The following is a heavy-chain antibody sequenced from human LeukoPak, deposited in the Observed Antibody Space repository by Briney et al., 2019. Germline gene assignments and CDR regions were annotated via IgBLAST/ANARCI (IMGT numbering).Heavy chain of an antibody. V-gene: IGHV3-30-3*01. J-gene: IGHJ6*02. CDR1: GVTFSNYA. D-gene: IGHD6-13*01. CDR2: ISYDGSNK. CDR3: ARDNMAAAGNSYYYGLDV. Sequence: PGGSLRLSCAASGVTFSNYAMHWVRQAPGKGLEWVAVISYDGSNKHYADSVRGRFTISRDNSKNTLYLQMTSLRAEDTAVYYCARDNMAAAGNSYYYGLDVWGQGTTVTVPS.